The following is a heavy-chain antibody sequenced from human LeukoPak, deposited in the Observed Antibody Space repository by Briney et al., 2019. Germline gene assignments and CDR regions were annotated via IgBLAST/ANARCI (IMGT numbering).Heavy chain of an antibody. Sequence: SETLSLTCAVYGGSFSGYYWSWIRQPPGKGLEWIGEINHSGSTNYNPSLKSRVTISVDTSKNQLSLKLSSVTAADTAVYYCARGHGYYDSSGQFDYWGQGTLVTVSS. CDR3: ARGHGYYDSSGQFDY. D-gene: IGHD3-22*01. J-gene: IGHJ4*02. V-gene: IGHV4-34*01. CDR2: INHSGST. CDR1: GGSFSGYY.